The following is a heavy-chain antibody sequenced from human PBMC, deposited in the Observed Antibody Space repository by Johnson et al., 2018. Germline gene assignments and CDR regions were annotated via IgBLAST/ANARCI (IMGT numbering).Heavy chain of an antibody. V-gene: IGHV3-33*01. Sequence: QVQLVESGGGVVQPGRSLRLSCAASGFTFSSYGMHWVRQAPGKGLEWVAVIWYDGSNKYYVDSVKGRFTISRDNSKNTLYLQMNSLSAEDTAVYYCACEFGLVGGAYYYYGMDVWGQGTTVTVSS. CDR1: GFTFSSYG. J-gene: IGHJ6*02. D-gene: IGHD3-10*01. CDR3: ACEFGLVGGAYYYYGMDV. CDR2: IWYDGSNK.